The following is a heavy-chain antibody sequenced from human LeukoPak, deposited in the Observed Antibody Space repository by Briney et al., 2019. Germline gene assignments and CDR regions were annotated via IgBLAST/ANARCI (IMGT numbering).Heavy chain of an antibody. V-gene: IGHV3-48*03. CDR3: ARRYCSSTSCTLDY. Sequence: GGSLRLSCAASGFTFSSYEMNWVRQAPGKGLEWVSYISSGTTTIYYADSVKGQFTISRDNAKNSLYLQMNSLRAEDTAVYYCARRYCSSTSCTLDYWGQGTLVTVSS. J-gene: IGHJ4*02. CDR2: ISSGTTTI. D-gene: IGHD2-2*01. CDR1: GFTFSSYE.